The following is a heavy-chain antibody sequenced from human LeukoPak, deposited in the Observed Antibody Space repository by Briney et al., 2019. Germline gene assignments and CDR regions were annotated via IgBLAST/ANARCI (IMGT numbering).Heavy chain of an antibody. D-gene: IGHD6-13*01. Sequence: GVSLRLSCAASGFTVSSKYMRWLPHAQGKGLVWVSVIYSGDSKYYADSVKGRFTISRDNSKNTMFLQMNSLRAEDTAVYYCAREGDLAAAGTYGYWGQGTLVTVSS. CDR1: GFTVSSKY. CDR3: AREGDLAAAGTYGY. V-gene: IGHV3-53*01. CDR2: IYSGDSK. J-gene: IGHJ4*02.